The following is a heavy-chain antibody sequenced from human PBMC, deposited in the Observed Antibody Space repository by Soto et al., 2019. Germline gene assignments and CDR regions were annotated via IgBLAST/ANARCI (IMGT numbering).Heavy chain of an antibody. CDR3: ARYDAESGSNKLDP. Sequence: QVQLQESGPGVVKPSDTLSVTCTVSGGSVSSRSHFWSWIRQPPGGGLKWLGYIYYTGNTNYSPSLKRRATLSVDTSRNQFSLRLTSVTAADTAIYYCARYDAESGSNKLDPWGQGTLVTVSS. V-gene: IGHV4-61*01. CDR1: GGSVSSRSHF. CDR2: IYYTGNT. D-gene: IGHD5-12*01. J-gene: IGHJ5*02.